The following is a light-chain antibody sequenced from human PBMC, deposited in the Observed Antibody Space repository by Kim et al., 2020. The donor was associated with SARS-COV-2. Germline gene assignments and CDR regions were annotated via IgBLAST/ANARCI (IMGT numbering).Light chain of an antibody. CDR2: LGS. CDR1: QSLMNSNGYIY. Sequence: DIVMTQSPLSLPVTPGEPASISCRSSQSLMNSNGYIYLDWYLQKPGQSPQLLIYLGSNRASGVPDRFSGSGSGTEFTLKISRVEAEDVGLYYCMQVLQIPGTFGQGTKVDIK. CDR3: MQVLQIPGT. V-gene: IGKV2-28*01. J-gene: IGKJ1*01.